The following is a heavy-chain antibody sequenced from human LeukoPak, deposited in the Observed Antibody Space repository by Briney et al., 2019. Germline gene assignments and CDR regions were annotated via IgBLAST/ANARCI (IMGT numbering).Heavy chain of an antibody. CDR3: ARLGGAFDI. D-gene: IGHD1-26*01. CDR1: GDSISSSSYY. J-gene: IGHJ3*02. Sequence: PSETLSLTCTVSGDSISSSSYYWGWIRQPPGKGLEWIGSIYYSGNTYYNPSLKSRVTISVDTSKNQFSLRLSSVTAADTAVYYCARLGGAFDIWGQATMVTVSS. CDR2: IYYSGNT. V-gene: IGHV4-39*01.